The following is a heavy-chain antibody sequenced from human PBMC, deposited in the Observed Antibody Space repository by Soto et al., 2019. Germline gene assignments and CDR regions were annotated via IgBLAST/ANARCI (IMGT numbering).Heavy chain of an antibody. J-gene: IGHJ5*02. Sequence: PGGSLRLSCAASGFTFSNYAMSWVRQAPGKGPEWVSAISGSGDKTYYVDSVKGRFTISRDNSKNTVSLQMNSLRAEDTALYYCAKEIVGAPGWFDPWGQGTLVTVSS. CDR1: GFTFSNYA. CDR2: ISGSGDKT. V-gene: IGHV3-23*01. D-gene: IGHD1-26*01. CDR3: AKEIVGAPGWFDP.